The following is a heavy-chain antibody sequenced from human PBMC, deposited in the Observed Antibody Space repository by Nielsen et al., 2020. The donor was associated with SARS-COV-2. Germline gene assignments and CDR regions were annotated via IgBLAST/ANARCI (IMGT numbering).Heavy chain of an antibody. CDR1: GYTFTSYA. V-gene: IGHV1-18*01. CDR2: ISAYNGNT. J-gene: IGHJ4*02. D-gene: IGHD3-10*01. Sequence: ASVKVSCKASGYTFTSYAMHWVRQAPGQRLEWMGWISAYNGNTNYAQKLQGRVTMTTDTSTSTAYMELRSLRSDDTAVYYCARVSSGSGTLDYWGQGTLVTVSS. CDR3: ARVSSGSGTLDY.